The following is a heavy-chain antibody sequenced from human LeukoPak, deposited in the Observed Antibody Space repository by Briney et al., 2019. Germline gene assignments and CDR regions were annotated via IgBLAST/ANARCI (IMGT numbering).Heavy chain of an antibody. CDR2: IYHRGST. CDR3: ARVGVSSSWGGDWFDP. J-gene: IGHJ5*02. CDR1: GYSISSGYY. D-gene: IGHD6-13*01. Sequence: SETLSLTCTVSGYSISSGYYWGWIRQPPGKGLEWIGSIYHRGSTNNNPSLKSRVTISVDTSKNQFSLKMSSVTAADTAVYYCARVGVSSSWGGDWFDPWGQGTLVTVSS. V-gene: IGHV4-38-2*02.